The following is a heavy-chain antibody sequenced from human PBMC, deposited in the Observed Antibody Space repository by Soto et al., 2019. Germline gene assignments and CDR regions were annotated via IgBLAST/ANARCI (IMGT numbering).Heavy chain of an antibody. CDR1: GGSISSYY. D-gene: IGHD6-13*01. V-gene: IGHV4-59*08. J-gene: IGHJ5*02. Sequence: SETLSLTCTVSGGSISSYYWSWIRQPPGKGLEWIGYIYYSGSTNYNPSLKSRVTISVDTSKNQFSLKLSSVTAADTAVYYCARQGSSRLNWFDPWGQGTLVTVSS. CDR2: IYYSGST. CDR3: ARQGSSRLNWFDP.